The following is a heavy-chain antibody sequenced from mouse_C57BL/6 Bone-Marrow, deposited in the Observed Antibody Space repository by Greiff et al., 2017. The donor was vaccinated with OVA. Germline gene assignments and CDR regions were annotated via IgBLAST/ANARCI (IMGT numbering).Heavy chain of an antibody. CDR3: ATLYHAMDY. J-gene: IGHJ4*01. CDR2: IDPSDSYT. CDR1: GYTFTSYW. V-gene: IGHV1-69*01. Sequence: QVQLKQPGAELVMPGASVKLSCKASGYTFTSYWMHWVKQRPGQGLEWIGEIDPSDSYTNYNQKFKGKSTLTVDKSSSTAYMQLSSLTSEDSAVYYCATLYHAMDYWGQGTSVTVSS.